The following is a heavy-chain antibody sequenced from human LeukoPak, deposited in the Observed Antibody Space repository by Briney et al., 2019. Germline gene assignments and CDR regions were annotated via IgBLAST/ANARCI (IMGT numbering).Heavy chain of an antibody. V-gene: IGHV4-4*02. CDR2: IYDSGST. D-gene: IGHD2-8*02. Sequence: SETLSLTCAVSGASISSNNCWTWVRQPPGKGLEWIGEIYDSGSTNYNPSLKSRVTISIDKFKKQFSLTLSFMTAADTAVYYCAKGPWWGLPHFDYWGQGTLVTVSS. CDR3: AKGPWWGLPHFDY. J-gene: IGHJ4*02. CDR1: GASISSNNC.